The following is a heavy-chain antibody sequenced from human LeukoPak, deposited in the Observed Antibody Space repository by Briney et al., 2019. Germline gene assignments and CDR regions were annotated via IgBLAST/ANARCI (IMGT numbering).Heavy chain of an antibody. V-gene: IGHV4-34*01. D-gene: IGHD3-10*01. Sequence: SETLSLTCAVYGGSFSGYYWSWIRQPPGKGLEWIGEINHSGSTNYNPSLKSRVTISVDTSKNQSSLKLSSVTAADTAVYYCARVIRGVISYWGQGTLVTVSS. CDR3: ARVIRGVISY. CDR1: GGSFSGYY. J-gene: IGHJ4*02. CDR2: INHSGST.